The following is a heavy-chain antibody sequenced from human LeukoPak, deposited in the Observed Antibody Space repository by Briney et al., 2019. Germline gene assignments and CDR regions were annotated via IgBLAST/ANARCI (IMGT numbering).Heavy chain of an antibody. CDR1: GGTFSSYA. CDR2: IIPILGIA. CDR3: ARVGSTSHSEYFQH. V-gene: IGHV1-69*04. Sequence: ASVKVSCKASGGTFSSYAISWVRQAPGQGLEWMGRIIPILGIANYAQKFQGRVTITADESTSTAYMELSSLRSEDTAVYYCARVGSTSHSEYFQHWGQGTLVTVSS. D-gene: IGHD2-2*01. J-gene: IGHJ1*01.